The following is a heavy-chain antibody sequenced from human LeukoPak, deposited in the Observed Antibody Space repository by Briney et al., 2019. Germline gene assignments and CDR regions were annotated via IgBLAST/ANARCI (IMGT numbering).Heavy chain of an antibody. Sequence: GGSLRLSCVASGFPVSSAFMNWVRPAPGKGLEWVSLLASGGNTFFADSVKGRFTLSRDNSENTVYLQMNSLRAEDTAVYYCARAVGVVDCGAHSCKPYHFDSWGQGTLVAVSS. D-gene: IGHD2-2*01. J-gene: IGHJ4*02. CDR1: GFPVSSAF. CDR3: ARAVGVVDCGAHSCKPYHFDS. CDR2: LASGGNT. V-gene: IGHV3-66*01.